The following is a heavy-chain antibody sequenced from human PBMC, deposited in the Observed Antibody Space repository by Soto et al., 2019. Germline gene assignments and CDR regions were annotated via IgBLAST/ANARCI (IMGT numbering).Heavy chain of an antibody. CDR3: ASPGSPQSVVYYGMDV. CDR1: GYSFTSYW. J-gene: IGHJ6*02. D-gene: IGHD2-21*01. CDR2: IYPGDSDT. Sequence: PGESLKISCKGSGYSFTSYWIGWVRQMPGKGLEWMGIIYPGDSDTRYSPSFQGQVTISADKSISTAYLQWSSLKASDTAMYYCASPGSPQSVVYYGMDVWGQGTTVTVSS. V-gene: IGHV5-51*01.